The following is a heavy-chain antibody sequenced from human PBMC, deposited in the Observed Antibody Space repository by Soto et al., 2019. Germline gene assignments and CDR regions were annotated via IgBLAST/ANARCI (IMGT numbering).Heavy chain of an antibody. CDR3: AREPGITIFGVPSRVAFDI. Sequence: SQTLSLTCAISGDSVSSNSAAWNWIRQSPSRGLEWLGRTYYRSKWYNDYAVPVKSRITINPDTSKNQFSLQLNSVTPEDTAVYYCAREPGITIFGVPSRVAFDIWGQGTMVTVSS. D-gene: IGHD3-3*01. CDR2: TYYRSKWYN. CDR1: GDSVSSNSAA. J-gene: IGHJ3*02. V-gene: IGHV6-1*01.